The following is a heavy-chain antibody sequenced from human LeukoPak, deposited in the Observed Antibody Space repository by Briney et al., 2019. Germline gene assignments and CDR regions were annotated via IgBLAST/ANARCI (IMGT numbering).Heavy chain of an antibody. CDR1: GFTFSSYG. D-gene: IGHD5-12*01. V-gene: IGHV3-73*01. J-gene: IGHJ4*02. Sequence: GGSLRLSCAASGFTFSSYGMHWVRQASGKGLEWVGRIRSKANSYATAYAASVKGRFTISRDDSKNTAYLQMNSLKTEDTAVYYCTRASGGYGFDYWGQGTLVTVSS. CDR3: TRASGGYGFDY. CDR2: IRSKANSYAT.